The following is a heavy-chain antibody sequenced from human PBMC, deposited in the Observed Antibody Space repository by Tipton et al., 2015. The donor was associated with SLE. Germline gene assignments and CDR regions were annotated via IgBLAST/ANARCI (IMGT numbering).Heavy chain of an antibody. J-gene: IGHJ4*02. D-gene: IGHD3-22*01. V-gene: IGHV3-73*01. CDR2: ITSKANSYAT. Sequence: SLRLSCEASGFTFSGSAMHWVRQASGKGLEWVGRITSKANSYATAYGSSVKGRFTISRDDSKNTAYLQMNSLKTEDTAVYYCIRSGHYYDSGIDSFFDYWGQGTLVTVSS. CDR3: IRSGHYYDSGIDSFFDY. CDR1: GFTFSGSA.